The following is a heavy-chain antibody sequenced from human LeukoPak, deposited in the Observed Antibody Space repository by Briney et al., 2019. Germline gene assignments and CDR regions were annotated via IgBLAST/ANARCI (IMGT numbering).Heavy chain of an antibody. J-gene: IGHJ4*02. CDR1: GGTFSSYA. CDR3: ARDRDGYNYYFDY. CDR2: IIPIFGTA. V-gene: IGHV1-69*05. Sequence: ASVKVSCTASGGTFSSYAISWVRQAPGQGLEWMGGIIPIFGTANYAQKFHGRVTITTDESTSTAYMELSSLRSEDTAVYYCARDRDGYNYYFDYWGQGTLVTVSS. D-gene: IGHD5-24*01.